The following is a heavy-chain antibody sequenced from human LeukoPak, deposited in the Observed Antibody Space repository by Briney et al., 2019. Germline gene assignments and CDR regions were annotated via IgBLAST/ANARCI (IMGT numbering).Heavy chain of an antibody. D-gene: IGHD3-16*02. J-gene: IGHJ4*03. CDR3: AKDMELST. Sequence: PGGSLRLSCAASGFHFNRAAMTWVRQAPGKGLEWVSLICSIGDSRYYADSVKGRFTISRDNSKDTVSLQMNSLRVEDTAIYYCAKDMELSTWGQGTMVTVSS. V-gene: IGHV3-23*01. CDR2: ICSIGDSR. CDR1: GFHFNRAA.